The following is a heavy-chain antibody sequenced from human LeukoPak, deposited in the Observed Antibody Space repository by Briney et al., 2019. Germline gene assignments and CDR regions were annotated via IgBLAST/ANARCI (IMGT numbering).Heavy chain of an antibody. Sequence: GGSLRLSCETAGFTFSSYVMHWVRRTPGKGLVWVSRISHDGIISYADSVKGRFTISRDNAKNTLILQMNSLRGDDTAVYYCAKDVGKWESLHFFDYWGQGTLVTVSS. J-gene: IGHJ4*02. CDR3: AKDVGKWESLHFFDY. D-gene: IGHD1-26*01. CDR1: GFTFSSYV. CDR2: ISHDGII. V-gene: IGHV3-74*01.